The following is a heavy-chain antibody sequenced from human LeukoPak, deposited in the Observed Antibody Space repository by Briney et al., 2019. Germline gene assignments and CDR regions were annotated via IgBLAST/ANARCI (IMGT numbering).Heavy chain of an antibody. Sequence: PSETLCLTCDVYGRAFSGYDWSWIRKPPGKGLEWIGEINHSGSINYRPSLYSRGTISVDTSTKQFPPNLTSVTGAGTPAYYSAKSDGYGLVDIWGQGTMVTVSS. J-gene: IGHJ3*02. D-gene: IGHD3-10*01. CDR1: GRAFSGYD. CDR3: AKSDGYGLVDI. V-gene: IGHV4-34*01. CDR2: INHSGSI.